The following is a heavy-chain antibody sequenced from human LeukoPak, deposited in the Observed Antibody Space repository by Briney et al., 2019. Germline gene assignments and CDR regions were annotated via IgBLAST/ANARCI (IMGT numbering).Heavy chain of an antibody. Sequence: ASVKVSCKASGYTFTGYYMHWVRQAPGQGLEWMGWINPNSGGTNYAQKFQGRVTMTRDTSISTAYMELSRLRSDDTAVYYCARYQRLVREERFDYWGQGTLVTVSS. V-gene: IGHV1-2*02. CDR1: GYTFTGYY. CDR2: INPNSGGT. J-gene: IGHJ4*02. CDR3: ARYQRLVREERFDY. D-gene: IGHD3-9*01.